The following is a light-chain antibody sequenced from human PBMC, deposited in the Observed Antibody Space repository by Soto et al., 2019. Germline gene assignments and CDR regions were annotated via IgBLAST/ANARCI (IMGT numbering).Light chain of an antibody. J-gene: IGLJ3*02. CDR2: DVT. V-gene: IGLV2-11*01. Sequence: QSVLTQPRSVSGSPGQSVTISCTGTSSDVGGYNYVSWYQQHPGKAPKLIIYDVTKRPSGVPDRFSGSKSGNTASLTISGLHADDEADYYCCSYAGTYTLWVFGGGTKLTVL. CDR1: SSDVGGYNY. CDR3: CSYAGTYTLWV.